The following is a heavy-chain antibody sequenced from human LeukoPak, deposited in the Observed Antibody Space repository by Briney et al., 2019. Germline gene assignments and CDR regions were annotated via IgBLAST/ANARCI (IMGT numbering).Heavy chain of an antibody. CDR3: ARGHISGPPKDAFDI. Sequence: GASVKVSCKASGYTFTDSYIHWVRQAPGQGLEWMGVINPSGGSTTYAQKFQGRVTMTRDTSTSTVYMELSSLRSEDTAVYYCARGHISGPPKDAFDIWGQGTMVTVSS. CDR2: INPSGGST. V-gene: IGHV1-46*01. D-gene: IGHD6-19*01. CDR1: GYTFTDSY. J-gene: IGHJ3*02.